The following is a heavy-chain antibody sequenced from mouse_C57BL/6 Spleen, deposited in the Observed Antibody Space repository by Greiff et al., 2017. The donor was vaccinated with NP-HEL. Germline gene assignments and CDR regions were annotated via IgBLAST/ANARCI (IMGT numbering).Heavy chain of an antibody. D-gene: IGHD2-3*01. V-gene: IGHV10-1*01. Sequence: EVQRVESGGGLVQPKGSLKLSCAASGFSFNTYAMNWVRQAPGKGLEWVARIRCKSNNYATYYADSVNDRFTISRNASESMLYLQMNNLKTEDTAMYYFVCPYDCYYAGFDYWGQGTLVTVSA. CDR2: IRCKSNNYAT. CDR1: GFSFNTYA. J-gene: IGHJ3*01. CDR3: VCPYDCYYAGFDY.